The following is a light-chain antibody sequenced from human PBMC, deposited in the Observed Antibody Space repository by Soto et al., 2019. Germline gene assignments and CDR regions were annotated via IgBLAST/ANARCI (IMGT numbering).Light chain of an antibody. Sequence: EIVLTQSPATLSLSAGEIATLSCRASQSVSTYLAWYQQKSGQAPRRLIYDASNRATGIPARFSGSGSGTDFTLSISSLEPEDFAVYYCQQRSTWPLTFGGGTKVEIK. CDR3: QQRSTWPLT. CDR2: DAS. CDR1: QSVSTY. J-gene: IGKJ4*01. V-gene: IGKV3-11*01.